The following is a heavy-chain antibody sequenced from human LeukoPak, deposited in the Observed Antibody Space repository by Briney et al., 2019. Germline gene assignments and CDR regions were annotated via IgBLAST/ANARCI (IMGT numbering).Heavy chain of an antibody. CDR1: GFTFSSYG. Sequence: PGGSLRLSCGASGFTFSSYGMHWVRQAPGKGLEWVAVIRYDGSNKYYADSVKGRFTISRDSSKNTLYLQMDSLRAEDTAVYYCARDLNGYFDYWGQGTLVTVSS. J-gene: IGHJ4*02. CDR2: IRYDGSNK. V-gene: IGHV3-33*01. D-gene: IGHD3-9*01. CDR3: ARDLNGYFDY.